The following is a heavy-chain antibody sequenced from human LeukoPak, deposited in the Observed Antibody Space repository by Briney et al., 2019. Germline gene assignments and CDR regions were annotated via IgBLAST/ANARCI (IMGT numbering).Heavy chain of an antibody. CDR2: IYYSGST. CDR3: ARGGQAYYYGSGSYYE. J-gene: IGHJ4*02. CDR1: GGSISSYY. D-gene: IGHD3-10*01. V-gene: IGHV4-59*01. Sequence: SETLSLTCTVSGGSISSYYWSWIRQPPGKGLEWIGYIYYSGSTNYNPSLKSRVTISVDTSKNQFSLKLRYVTAADTAVYYCARGGQAYYYGSGSYYEWGQGTLVTVSS.